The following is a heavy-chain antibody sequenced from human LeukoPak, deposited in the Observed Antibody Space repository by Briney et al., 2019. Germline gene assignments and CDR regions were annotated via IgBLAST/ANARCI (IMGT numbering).Heavy chain of an antibody. CDR1: GGSFSGYY. D-gene: IGHD4-23*01. J-gene: IGHJ6*03. CDR3: ARGAVVRPYYYYYMDV. Sequence: PSETLSLTCAVYGGSFSGYYWSWIRQPPGKGLEWIGEINHSGSTNYNPSLKSRVTISVDTSKNQFSLKLSSVTAADTAVYYCARGAVVRPYYYYYMDVWGKGTTVTVSS. CDR2: INHSGST. V-gene: IGHV4-34*01.